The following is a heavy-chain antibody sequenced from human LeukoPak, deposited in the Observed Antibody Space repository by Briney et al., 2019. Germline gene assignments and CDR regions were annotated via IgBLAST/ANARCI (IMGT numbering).Heavy chain of an antibody. CDR1: GYSISSGYY. D-gene: IGHD3-16*02. Sequence: PSETLSLTCTVYGYSISSGYYWGWIRQPPGKGLEWIGSIYHSGSTYYNPSLKSRVTISVDTSKNQFSLKLSSVTAADTAVYYCARGSLSFDYWGQGTLVTVSS. V-gene: IGHV4-38-2*02. CDR2: IYHSGST. CDR3: ARGSLSFDY. J-gene: IGHJ4*02.